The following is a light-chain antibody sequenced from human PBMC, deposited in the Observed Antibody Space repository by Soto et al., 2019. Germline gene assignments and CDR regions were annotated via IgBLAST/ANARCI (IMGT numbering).Light chain of an antibody. CDR1: QGIGSY. CDR3: QQLYSYPLT. V-gene: IGKV1-9*01. CDR2: VAS. Sequence: IPLTQSPSSLSASVGDRVTITCRASQGIGSYLAWYQQKPGKAPELLIYVASTLQSGVPSRFSGSVSGTDFTITISSLQPEDFATYYCQQLYSYPLTFGPGTKVDI. J-gene: IGKJ3*01.